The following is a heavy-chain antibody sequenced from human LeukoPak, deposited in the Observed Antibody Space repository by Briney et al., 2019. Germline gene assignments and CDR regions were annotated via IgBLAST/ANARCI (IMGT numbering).Heavy chain of an antibody. V-gene: IGHV3-23*01. CDR1: GFTFGNYG. CDR2: ISGSGGST. CDR3: ARDGTYGSGSYSPPTFDY. Sequence: GGSLRLSCAASGFTFGNYGMSWVRQAPGKGLEWVSAISGSGGSTYYADSVKGRFTISRDNSKNTLFLQMNSLRAEDTAVYYCARDGTYGSGSYSPPTFDYWGQGTLVTVSS. D-gene: IGHD3-10*01. J-gene: IGHJ4*02.